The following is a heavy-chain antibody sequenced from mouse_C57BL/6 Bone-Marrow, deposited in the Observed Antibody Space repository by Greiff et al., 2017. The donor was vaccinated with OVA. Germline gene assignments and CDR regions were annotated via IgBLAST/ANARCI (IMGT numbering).Heavy chain of an antibody. J-gene: IGHJ2*01. CDR3: ARKDYDYDRGDY. CDR2: IHPNSGST. D-gene: IGHD2-4*01. CDR1: GYTFTSYW. V-gene: IGHV1-64*01. Sequence: VQLQQPGAELVKPGASVKLSCKASGYTFTSYWMHWVKQRPGQGLEWIGMIHPNSGSTNYNEKFKSKATLTVDKSSSTAYMQLSSLTSEDSAVYYCARKDYDYDRGDYWGQGTTRTVSS.